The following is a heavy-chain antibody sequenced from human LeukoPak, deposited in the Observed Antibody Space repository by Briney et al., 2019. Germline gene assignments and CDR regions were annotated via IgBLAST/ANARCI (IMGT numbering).Heavy chain of an antibody. V-gene: IGHV4-39*07. CDR1: GGSISTITYY. CDR3: ARDKWEPRYAFDI. Sequence: PSETLSLTCTVSGGSISTITYYWGWIRQPPGKGLEWVGHMYYRGNTFYNPSLKSRVTISVDKSKTQFSLKLSSVTAADTAVYYCARDKWEPRYAFDIWGQGTMVTVSS. CDR2: MYYRGNT. D-gene: IGHD1-26*01. J-gene: IGHJ3*02.